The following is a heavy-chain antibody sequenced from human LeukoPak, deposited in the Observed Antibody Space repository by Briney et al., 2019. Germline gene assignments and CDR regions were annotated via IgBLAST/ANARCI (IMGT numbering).Heavy chain of an antibody. D-gene: IGHD6-19*01. V-gene: IGHV1-18*01. CDR1: GYTFTSYG. CDR2: ISAYNGNT. CDR3: ARDRSVAGTGDAFDI. Sequence: ASVKVSCTASGYTFTSYGISWVRQAPGQGLEWMGWISAYNGNTNYAQKLQGRVTMTTDTSTSTAYMELRSLRSDDTAVYYCARDRSVAGTGDAFDIWGQGTMVTVSS. J-gene: IGHJ3*02.